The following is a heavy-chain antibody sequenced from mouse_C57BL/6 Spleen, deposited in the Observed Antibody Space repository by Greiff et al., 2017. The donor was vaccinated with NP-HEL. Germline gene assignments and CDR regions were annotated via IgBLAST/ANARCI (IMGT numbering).Heavy chain of an antibody. J-gene: IGHJ3*01. CDR1: GFTFSSYA. Sequence: EVHLVESGGGLVKPGGSLKLSCAASGFTFSSYAMSWVRQTPEKRLAWVATISDGGSYTYYPDNVKGRFTISRDNAKNNLYLQMSHLKSEDTAMYYCARDGEGTTVVAPFAYWGQGTLVTVSA. V-gene: IGHV5-4*01. CDR2: ISDGGSYT. CDR3: ARDGEGTTVVAPFAY. D-gene: IGHD1-1*01.